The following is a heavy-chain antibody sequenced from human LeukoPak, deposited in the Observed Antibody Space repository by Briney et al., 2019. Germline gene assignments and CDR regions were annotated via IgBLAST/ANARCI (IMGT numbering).Heavy chain of an antibody. J-gene: IGHJ4*02. CDR2: IYYSGST. CDR3: ARTWHYDSSDYFPFDY. CDR1: GGSISSSSYY. Sequence: SETLSLTCTVSGGSISSSSYYWGWIRQPPGKGLGWIGSIYYSGSTKYSPSLKSRLAMSVDTSKNQFSLNLSSVTAADTAVYYCARTWHYDSSDYFPFDYWGQGTLVTVSS. V-gene: IGHV4-39*07. D-gene: IGHD3-22*01.